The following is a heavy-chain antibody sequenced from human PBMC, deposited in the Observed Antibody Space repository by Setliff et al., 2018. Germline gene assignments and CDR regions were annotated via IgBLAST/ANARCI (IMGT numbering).Heavy chain of an antibody. CDR1: GNTLTHLS. CDR3: AIDSVV. D-gene: IGHD2-15*01. V-gene: IGHV1-24*01. CDR2: FDPEEGER. J-gene: IGHJ4*02. Sequence: GASVKVSCKVSGNTLTHLSIHWVRQAPGEGLEWIGGFDPEEGERIYAPRLQGRVTMTEDTSSDTAYMELSSLRPEDTAVYYCAIDSVVRGQGTLVTVSS.